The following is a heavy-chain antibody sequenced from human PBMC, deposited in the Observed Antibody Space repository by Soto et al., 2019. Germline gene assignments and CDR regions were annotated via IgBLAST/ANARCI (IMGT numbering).Heavy chain of an antibody. CDR3: AIAYCGGDCYPGYWYFDL. Sequence: QVQLVQSGAAVKKPGSSVKVSCKASGGTFSSYAISWVRQAPGQGLEWMGGIIPIFGTANYAQKFQGRVTITADESTSTAYMELSSLRSEDTAVYYCAIAYCGGDCYPGYWYFDLWGRGTLVTVSS. CDR1: GGTFSSYA. V-gene: IGHV1-69*12. D-gene: IGHD2-21*02. CDR2: IIPIFGTA. J-gene: IGHJ2*01.